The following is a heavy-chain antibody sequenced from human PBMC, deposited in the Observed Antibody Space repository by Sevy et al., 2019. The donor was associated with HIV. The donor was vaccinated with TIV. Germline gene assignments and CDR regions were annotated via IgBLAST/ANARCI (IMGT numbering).Heavy chain of an antibody. CDR1: GFTFSDYW. J-gene: IGHJ4*02. CDR2: IKKDGSEK. V-gene: IGHV3-7*01. CDR3: ARHLYSGFDHDFDC. D-gene: IGHD5-12*01. Sequence: GGSLRLSCAAAGFTFSDYWMSWVRQAPGKGLEWVANIKKDGSEKYYVDSVRGRFTISRDKPKNSLYLQMSSLRAEDKAMYFCARHLYSGFDHDFDCWGQGTLVTVSS.